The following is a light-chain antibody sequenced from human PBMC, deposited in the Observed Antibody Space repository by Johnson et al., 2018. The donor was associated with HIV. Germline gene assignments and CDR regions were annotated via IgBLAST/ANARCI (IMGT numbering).Light chain of an antibody. J-gene: IGLJ1*01. CDR1: SSNIGNNY. CDR2: DNN. CDR3: GTWDNSLSTGV. Sequence: HSVLTQPPSVSAAPGHKVTISCSGSSSNIGNNYVSWYQQVPGTAPKVLIYDNNKRPSGIPDRFSGSKSGTSATLGITGLQTGDEADYYCGTWDNSLSTGVFGTGTQVTVL. V-gene: IGLV1-51*01.